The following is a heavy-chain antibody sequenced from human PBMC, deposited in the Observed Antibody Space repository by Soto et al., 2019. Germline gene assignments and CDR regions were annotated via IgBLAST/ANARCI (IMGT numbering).Heavy chain of an antibody. Sequence: GARRHSCAAPRVCLDRDIMYYVLHGPRKGLEWVSYISSSSSTIYYADSVKGRFTISRDNAKNSLYLQMNSLRAEDTAVYYCARGLSDFWSGPSFDYWGQGTLVTVSS. J-gene: IGHJ4*02. CDR1: RVCLDRDI. CDR2: ISSSSSTI. CDR3: ARGLSDFWSGPSFDY. D-gene: IGHD3-3*01. V-gene: IGHV3-48*01.